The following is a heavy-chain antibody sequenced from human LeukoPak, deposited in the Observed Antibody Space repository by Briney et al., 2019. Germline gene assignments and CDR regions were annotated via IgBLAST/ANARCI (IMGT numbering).Heavy chain of an antibody. CDR3: ARDKGSGSYMAIDY. J-gene: IGHJ4*02. D-gene: IGHD3-10*01. V-gene: IGHV3-9*01. Sequence: GGSLRLSCAASGFTFDNFAMHWVRQAPGKGLEWVSGITWSSRVKTYTPSVKGRFTISRDNSKNTLYLQMNSLRAEDTAVYYCARDKGSGSYMAIDYWGQGTLVTVSS. CDR2: ITWSSRVK. CDR1: GFTFDNFA.